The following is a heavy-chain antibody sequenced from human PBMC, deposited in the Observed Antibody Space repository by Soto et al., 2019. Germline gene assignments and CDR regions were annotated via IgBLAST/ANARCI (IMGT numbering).Heavy chain of an antibody. CDR1: GYNFTSYW. Sequence: PGESLKISCKGSGYNFTSYWIGWVRQMPGKGLEWMGIIYPGDSDTRYSPSFQGQVTISADKSISTAYLQWSSLKASDTAMYYCAISSVRLRTSYHIDFRGQGTLVTVSS. J-gene: IGHJ4*02. CDR2: IYPGDSDT. V-gene: IGHV5-51*01. D-gene: IGHD2-2*01. CDR3: AISSVRLRTSYHIDF.